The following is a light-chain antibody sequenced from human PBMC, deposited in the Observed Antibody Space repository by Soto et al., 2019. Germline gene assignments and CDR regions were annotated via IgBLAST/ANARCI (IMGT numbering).Light chain of an antibody. CDR1: QSVSSSY. J-gene: IGKJ1*01. Sequence: EIVLTQSPGTLSLSPGERATLSCRASQSVSSSYLAWYQQKPGQAPRLLIYGASSRSTGIPDRISGSGSGTDFTLIISRLEPADSAVYYCQQYGSSPRTFGQGTKVEIK. V-gene: IGKV3-20*01. CDR3: QQYGSSPRT. CDR2: GAS.